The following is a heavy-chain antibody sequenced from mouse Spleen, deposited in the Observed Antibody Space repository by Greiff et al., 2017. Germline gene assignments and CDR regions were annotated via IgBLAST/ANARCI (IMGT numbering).Heavy chain of an antibody. V-gene: IGHV5-9-3*01. CDR3: ARKRVYYDYDGYAMDY. D-gene: IGHD2-4*01. CDR1: GFTFSSYA. CDR2: ISSGGGNT. J-gene: IGHJ4*01. Sequence: EVQLVESGGGLVKLGGSLKLSCAASGFTFSSYAMSWVRQTPEKRLEWVATISSGGGNTYYPDSVKGRFTISRDNAKNTLYLQMSSLKSEDTAMYYCARKRVYYDYDGYAMDYWGQGTSVTVSS.